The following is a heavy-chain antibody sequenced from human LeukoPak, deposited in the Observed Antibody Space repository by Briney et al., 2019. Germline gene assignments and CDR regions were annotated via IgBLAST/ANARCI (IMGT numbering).Heavy chain of an antibody. Sequence: ASVKVSCKAPGHTFTSYYMHWVRQAPGQGLEWMGIINPSGGSTSYAQKFQGRVTMTRDTSTSTVYMELSSLRSEDTAVYYCARGALYDFWSGYYSNWFDPWGQGTLVTVSS. V-gene: IGHV1-46*01. J-gene: IGHJ5*02. CDR3: ARGALYDFWSGYYSNWFDP. CDR2: INPSGGST. CDR1: GHTFTSYY. D-gene: IGHD3-3*01.